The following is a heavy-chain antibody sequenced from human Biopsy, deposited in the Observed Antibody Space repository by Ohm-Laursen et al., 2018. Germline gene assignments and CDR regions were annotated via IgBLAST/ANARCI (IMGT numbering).Heavy chain of an antibody. V-gene: IGHV1-46*01. CDR1: GFSFTGYY. J-gene: IGHJ4*02. Sequence: ASVKVSCKASGFSFTGYYIHWVRQAPGQGLEWMGMINPSGSTTSYPQIFQGRVTMTRDTSKSTVYMELSSLRSADTAVYFCARNTGWYGDLYYFDYWGQGTLVTGSS. CDR2: INPSGSTT. D-gene: IGHD6-19*01. CDR3: ARNTGWYGDLYYFDY.